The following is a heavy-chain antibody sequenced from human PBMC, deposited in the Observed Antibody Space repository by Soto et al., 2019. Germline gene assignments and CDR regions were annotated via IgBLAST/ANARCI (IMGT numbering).Heavy chain of an antibody. CDR2: IYYSGSS. D-gene: IGHD3-3*01. Sequence: SETLSLTCTVSGGSISSYYWSWIRQPPGKGLEWIGYIYYSGSSIYNPSLKSRVTISVDTSKNQFSLKLSSVTAADTALYYCARSSLEWLLYRNWFDPWGQGTLVTVSS. V-gene: IGHV4-59*01. CDR3: ARSSLEWLLYRNWFDP. J-gene: IGHJ5*02. CDR1: GGSISSYY.